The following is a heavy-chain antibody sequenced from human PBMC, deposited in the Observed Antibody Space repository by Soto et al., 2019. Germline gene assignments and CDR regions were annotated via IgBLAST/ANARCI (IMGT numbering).Heavy chain of an antibody. D-gene: IGHD2-15*01. J-gene: IGHJ6*02. CDR3: ARDEYCSGGSCYESYYYYGMDA. V-gene: IGHV1-69*13. CDR1: GGTFSSYA. CDR2: IIPIFGTA. Sequence: SVKVSCKASGGTFSSYAISWVRQAPGQGLEWMGGIIPIFGTANYAQKFQGRVTITADESTSTAYMELSSLRSEDTAVYYCARDEYCSGGSCYESYYYYGMDAWGQGTTVTVSS.